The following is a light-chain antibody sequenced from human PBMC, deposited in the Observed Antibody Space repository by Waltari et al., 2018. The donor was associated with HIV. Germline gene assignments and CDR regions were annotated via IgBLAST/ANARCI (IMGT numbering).Light chain of an antibody. J-gene: IGKJ1*01. CDR3: QQYIGSPRT. Sequence: EIALTQSPGTLSLSTGERATLSCRASHTISSTYLAWYQQKPGQAPRLLIYGASNRATGIPDRFSGSGSGTDFTLTISSLEPEDCAVYYCQQYIGSPRTFGQGTKVELK. CDR2: GAS. V-gene: IGKV3-20*01. CDR1: HTISSTY.